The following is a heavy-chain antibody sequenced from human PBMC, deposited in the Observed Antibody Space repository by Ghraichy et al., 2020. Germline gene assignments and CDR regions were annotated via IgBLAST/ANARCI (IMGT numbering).Heavy chain of an antibody. CDR2: IYWDDDK. CDR3: AHTGTVVTPIYYFIWFDP. Sequence: SGPTLVKPTQTLTLTCTFSGFSLSTSGVGVGWIRQPPGKALEWLALIYWDDDKRYSPSLKSRLTITKDTSKNQVVLTMTNMDPVDTATYYCAHTGTVVTPIYYFIWFDPWGQGTLVTVSS. D-gene: IGHD4-23*01. V-gene: IGHV2-5*02. J-gene: IGHJ5*02. CDR1: GFSLSTSGVG.